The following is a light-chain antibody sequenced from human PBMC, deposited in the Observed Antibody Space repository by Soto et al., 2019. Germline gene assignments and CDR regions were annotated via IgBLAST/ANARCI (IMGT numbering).Light chain of an antibody. CDR3: QQRSNWPPWT. CDR1: QTITT. J-gene: IGKJ1*01. V-gene: IGKV3-11*01. Sequence: LTLSQEDRLVSPGGRATLFHGASQTITTLAWYQRKPGQAPRLLIYDASNRATGIPARFSGSGSGTDFTLTISSLEPEDFAVYYCQQRSNWPPWTFGQGTKVDI. CDR2: DAS.